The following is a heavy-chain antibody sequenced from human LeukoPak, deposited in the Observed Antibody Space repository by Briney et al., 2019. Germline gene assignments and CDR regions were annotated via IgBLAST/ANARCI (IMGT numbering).Heavy chain of an antibody. Sequence: QPGGSLRLSCAASGFTFSSYAMSWVRQAPGKGLEWVSAISGSGGSTYYADSVKGRFTISRDNSKNTLYLQMNSLRAEDTAVYYRVGANINIYYYYGMDVWGQGTTVTVSS. CDR2: ISGSGGST. CDR1: GFTFSSYA. CDR3: VGANINIYYYYGMDV. J-gene: IGHJ6*02. V-gene: IGHV3-23*01. D-gene: IGHD3-16*01.